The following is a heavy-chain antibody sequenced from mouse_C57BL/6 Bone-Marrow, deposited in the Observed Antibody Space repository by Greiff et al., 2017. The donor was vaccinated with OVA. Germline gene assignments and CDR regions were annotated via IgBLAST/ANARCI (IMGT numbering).Heavy chain of an antibody. CDR3: ASIYYGNYGYAMDY. D-gene: IGHD2-1*01. Sequence: VQLQQSGAELVRPGASVKLSCKASGYTFTDYYINWVKQRPGQGLEWIARIYPGSGNTYYNEKFKGKATLTAEKSSSTAYMQLSSLTSEDSAVYFCASIYYGNYGYAMDYWGQGTSVTVSS. V-gene: IGHV1-76*01. CDR1: GYTFTDYY. J-gene: IGHJ4*01. CDR2: IYPGSGNT.